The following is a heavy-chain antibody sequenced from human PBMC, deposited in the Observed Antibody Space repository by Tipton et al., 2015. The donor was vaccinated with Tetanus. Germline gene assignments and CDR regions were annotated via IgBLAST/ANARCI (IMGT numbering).Heavy chain of an antibody. CDR1: GGSISNTNW. J-gene: IGHJ6*02. CDR2: IFHSGST. V-gene: IGHV4-4*02. CDR3: ARFRGSYYYFYGMDV. Sequence: VKPSGTLSLTCAVSGGSISNTNWWTWVRQPPGKGLEWIGEIFHSGSTNYNPSLKSRVTISVDKSTNQFSLRLSSVTAADTAVYFCARFRGSYYYFYGMDVWGQGTTVTVSS.